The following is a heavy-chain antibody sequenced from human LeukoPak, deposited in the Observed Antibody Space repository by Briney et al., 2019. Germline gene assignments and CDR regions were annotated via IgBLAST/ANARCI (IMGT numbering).Heavy chain of an antibody. CDR2: IRCNSGFT. CDR1: GYTFTDYY. Sequence: ASVKFSCKASGYTFTDYYLHWVRQAPGQGLEWMGSIRCNSGFTTYLQKFQGRVTMTRDTSIGTAYMDLTRLDSDDTAVYYCARSHDYGYFDFWGQGTLVTVSS. D-gene: IGHD4-17*01. J-gene: IGHJ4*02. CDR3: ARSHDYGYFDF. V-gene: IGHV1-2*02.